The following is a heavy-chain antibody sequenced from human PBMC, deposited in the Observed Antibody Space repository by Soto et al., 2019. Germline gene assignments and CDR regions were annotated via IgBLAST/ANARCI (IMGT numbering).Heavy chain of an antibody. J-gene: IGHJ5*02. V-gene: IGHV4-61*01. D-gene: IGHD6-6*01. CDR2: IYYSGST. CDR1: GGSVSSGSYY. CDR3: ARGSLVLGNWFDP. Sequence: SETLSLTCTVSGGSVSSGSYYWSWIRQPPGKGLEWIGYIYYSGSTNYNPSLKSRVTISVDTSKNQFSLKLSPVTAADTAVYYCARGSLVLGNWFDPWGQGTLVTVSS.